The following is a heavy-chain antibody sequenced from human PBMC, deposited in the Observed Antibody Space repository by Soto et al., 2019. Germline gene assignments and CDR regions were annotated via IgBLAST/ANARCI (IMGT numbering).Heavy chain of an antibody. J-gene: IGHJ4*02. CDR2: MNPNSGNT. D-gene: IGHD3-9*01. V-gene: IGHV1-8*01. Sequence: GASVKVSCKASGYTFTSYDINWVRQATGQGLEWMGWMNPNSGNTGYAQKFQGRVTMTRNTSISTAYMELSRLRSEDTAVYYCARGEYDILTGYQVFDYWGQGTPVTVSS. CDR3: ARGEYDILTGYQVFDY. CDR1: GYTFTSYD.